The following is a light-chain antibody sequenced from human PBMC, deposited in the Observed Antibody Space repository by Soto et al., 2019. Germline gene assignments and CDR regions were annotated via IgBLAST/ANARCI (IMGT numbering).Light chain of an antibody. V-gene: IGLV2-8*01. Sequence: SVLTQPPSASGSPGQSVTISCSRTSSDVGGYDSVSWYQHHPGKVPKLIIFDVDKWPSGVPDRFSGFKSGNTASLTVSGLRAEDEADYYCSSYAGSNTFVFGTGTKVTGL. CDR1: SSDVGGYDS. J-gene: IGLJ1*01. CDR3: SSYAGSNTFV. CDR2: DVD.